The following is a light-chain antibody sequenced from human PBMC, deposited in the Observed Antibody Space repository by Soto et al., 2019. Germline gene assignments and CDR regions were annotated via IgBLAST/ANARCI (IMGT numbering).Light chain of an antibody. CDR1: QSVTNNY. J-gene: IGKJ4*01. CDR3: HQYTGSPFA. CDR2: RAS. Sequence: EILLTQSPGTLSLSPGARATLSCRASQSVTNNYLAWYQHKPGQAPRLLIFRASSRATGIPDRFSGSGSGTGFTLTISRLEPEDFAVYYCHQYTGSPFAFGGGTKVEI. V-gene: IGKV3-20*01.